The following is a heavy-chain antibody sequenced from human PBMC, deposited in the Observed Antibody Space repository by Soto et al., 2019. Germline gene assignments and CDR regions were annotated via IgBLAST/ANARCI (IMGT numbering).Heavy chain of an antibody. CDR3: AAAVPAEYVFPYYYMDV. V-gene: IGHV4-59*01. Sequence: QVQLQESGPGLVKPSETLSLTCTVSGASISSYHWSWIRQTPGKGLEWIGYKYYSGSANYNPSLKNRVTFSVDTSKNQVYLKLSSVTAEDTGLYYSAAAVPAEYVFPYYYMDVWGKGTTVTVSS. D-gene: IGHD3-16*01. CDR2: KYYSGSA. J-gene: IGHJ6*03. CDR1: GASISSYH.